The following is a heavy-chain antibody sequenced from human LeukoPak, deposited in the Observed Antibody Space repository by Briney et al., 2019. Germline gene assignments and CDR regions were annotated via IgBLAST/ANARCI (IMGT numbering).Heavy chain of an antibody. J-gene: IGHJ4*02. D-gene: IGHD1-26*01. V-gene: IGHV3-66*01. CDR3: ARGSGSY. Sequence: GGSLRLSCAASGFTVSSNYMSWVRQAPEKGLEWVSVTYSGGSTYYADSVKGRFTISRDNAKNSLYLQMNSLRAEDTAVYYCARGSGSYWGQGTLVTVSS. CDR1: GFTVSSNY. CDR2: TYSGGST.